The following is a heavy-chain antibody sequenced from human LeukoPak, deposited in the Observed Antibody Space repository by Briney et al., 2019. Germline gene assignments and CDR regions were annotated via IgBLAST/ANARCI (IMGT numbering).Heavy chain of an antibody. CDR1: GGSISSGGYS. CDR2: IYHSGST. CDR3: ARDPRGMITFGGSQFDP. Sequence: PSETLSLTCAVSGGSISSGGYSWSWIRQPPGKGLEWIGYIYHSGSTYYNPSLKSRVTISVDTSKNQFSLKLSSVTAADTAVYYCARDPRGMITFGGSQFDPWGQGTLVTVSS. V-gene: IGHV4-30-2*01. J-gene: IGHJ5*02. D-gene: IGHD3-16*01.